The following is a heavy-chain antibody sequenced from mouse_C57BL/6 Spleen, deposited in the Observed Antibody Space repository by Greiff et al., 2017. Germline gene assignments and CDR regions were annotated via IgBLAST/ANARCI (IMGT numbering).Heavy chain of an antibody. D-gene: IGHD1-1*01. Sequence: DVKLVESGPGLVKPSQSLSLTCSVTGYSITSGYYWNWIRQFPGNKLEWMGYISYDGSNNYNPSLKNRISITRDPSKNQFFLKLNSVTTEDTATYYCARHRYRYFDYWGQGTTLTVSS. V-gene: IGHV3-6*01. CDR3: ARHRYRYFDY. CDR2: ISYDGSN. CDR1: GYSITSGYY. J-gene: IGHJ2*01.